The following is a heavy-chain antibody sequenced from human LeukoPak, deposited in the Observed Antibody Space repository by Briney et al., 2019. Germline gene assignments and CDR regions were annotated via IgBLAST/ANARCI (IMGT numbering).Heavy chain of an antibody. Sequence: ASVTVSCTASGYTFTSNYIHWVRQAPGQGLEWMGMIYPRDGSTSYAQKFQGRVAVTRDTSTSTVHMELSGLRSEDTAVYYCARDQEGFDYWGQGTLVTVSS. CDR3: ARDQEGFDY. CDR2: IYPRDGST. V-gene: IGHV1-46*01. J-gene: IGHJ4*02. CDR1: GYTFTSNY.